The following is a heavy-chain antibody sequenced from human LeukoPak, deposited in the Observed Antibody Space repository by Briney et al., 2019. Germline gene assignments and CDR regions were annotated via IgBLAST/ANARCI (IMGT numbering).Heavy chain of an antibody. V-gene: IGHV1-2*02. Sequence: ASVKVSCKASGYTFTGYYMHWVRQAPGQGLEWMGWINPNSGGTKYAQKFQGRVTMTRDTSISTAYMELSRLGSDDTAVYYCARLNRVTMIWDYWGQGTLVTVSS. CDR3: ARLNRVTMIWDY. CDR2: INPNSGGT. CDR1: GYTFTGYY. D-gene: IGHD3-22*01. J-gene: IGHJ4*02.